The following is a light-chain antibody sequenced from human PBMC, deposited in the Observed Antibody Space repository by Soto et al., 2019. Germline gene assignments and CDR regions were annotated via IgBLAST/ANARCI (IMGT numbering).Light chain of an antibody. J-gene: IGLJ2*01. V-gene: IGLV2-11*01. Sequence: QSALTQPRSVSGSPGQSVTISCTGTGSDVGGYNYVSWYQQHPGKAPKLMINDVTKRPSGVPDRFSGSKSGNTASLTISGLQAEDEADYYCCSYAGGYTLVFGGGTKLTVL. CDR1: GSDVGGYNY. CDR3: CSYAGGYTLV. CDR2: DVT.